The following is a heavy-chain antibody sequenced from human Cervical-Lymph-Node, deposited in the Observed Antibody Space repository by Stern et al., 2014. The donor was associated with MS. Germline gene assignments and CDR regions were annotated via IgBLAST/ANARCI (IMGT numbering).Heavy chain of an antibody. D-gene: IGHD3-22*01. Sequence: QVTLKDSGPTLVKPAQTLTLTCTFSGFSLNARGEGVGWIRQPPGKALEWLELIYWDDAQRYSPSLNSMLTITKDTAKNQVVLTMTNVDPVDTATYYCGHSGTKWLDFLDYWGQGMLVSVSS. CDR2: IYWDDAQ. CDR3: GHSGTKWLDFLDY. CDR1: GFSLNARGEG. V-gene: IGHV2-5*02. J-gene: IGHJ4*02.